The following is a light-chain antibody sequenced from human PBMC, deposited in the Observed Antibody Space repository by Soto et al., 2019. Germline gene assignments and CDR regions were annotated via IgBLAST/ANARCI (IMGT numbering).Light chain of an antibody. CDR2: GAS. J-gene: IGKJ5*01. Sequence: IVLPQSPATLSLSPGERATLSCRASQSVSSYLAWYQQKPGQAPRLLVYGASIRATGIPDRFSGSGSGTDFTLTISSLEPEDFAVYFCQQRSDWPPTFGQGTRLEIK. CDR3: QQRSDWPPT. CDR1: QSVSSY. V-gene: IGKV3-11*01.